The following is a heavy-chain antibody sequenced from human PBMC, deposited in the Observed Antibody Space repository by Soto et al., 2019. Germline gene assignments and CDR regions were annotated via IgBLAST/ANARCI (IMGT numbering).Heavy chain of an antibody. V-gene: IGHV4-30-2*01. Sequence: PSETLSLTCAVSGGSISSGGYSWSWIRQPPGKGLEWIGYIYHSGSTYYNPSLKSRVTISVDRSKNQFSLKLSSVTAADTAVYYCARGAYCSGGSCYWFDPWGQGTLLTVSS. CDR1: GGSISSGGYS. J-gene: IGHJ5*02. D-gene: IGHD2-15*01. CDR2: IYHSGST. CDR3: ARGAYCSGGSCYWFDP.